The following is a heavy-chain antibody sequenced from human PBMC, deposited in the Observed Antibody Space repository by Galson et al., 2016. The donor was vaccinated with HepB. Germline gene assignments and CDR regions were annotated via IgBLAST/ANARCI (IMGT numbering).Heavy chain of an antibody. CDR2: ISGGGGLT. Sequence: SLRLSCAASGFTFGSHAMTWVRQGPGKGLEWVSGISGGGGLTHYRHSVRGRFTISRDNSKNTPYLQMINLRAEDTAIYYCARCLQDITGDDAFDIWGRGTMVTVSP. CDR1: GFTFGSHA. J-gene: IGHJ3*02. D-gene: IGHD1-14*01. V-gene: IGHV3-23*01. CDR3: ARCLQDITGDDAFDI.